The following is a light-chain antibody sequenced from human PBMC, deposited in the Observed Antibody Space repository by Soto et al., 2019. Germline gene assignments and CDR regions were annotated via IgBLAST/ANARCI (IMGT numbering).Light chain of an antibody. CDR3: SSYSTSSTWV. V-gene: IGLV2-14*01. Sequence: QSALTQPASVSGSPGQLITISCTGTSSDVGTYNYVSWYQQHPGKAPKLMIYEVSNRPSGVSNRFSGSKSGNTASLTISGLQAEDEADYFCSSYSTSSTWVFGGGTKLTVL. CDR2: EVS. CDR1: SSDVGTYNY. J-gene: IGLJ3*02.